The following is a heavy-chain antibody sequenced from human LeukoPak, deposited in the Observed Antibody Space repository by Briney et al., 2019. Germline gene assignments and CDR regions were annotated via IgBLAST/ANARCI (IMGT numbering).Heavy chain of an antibody. Sequence: AGGSLRLSCAASGFNFNSYAIHWVRQTSGKGLEWVAVISKDGSDNKFADSVKGRLTVSRDNSKKTVYLRINSLRPEDTAVYYCARTYYYDHRGLLPYEFDYWGQGTLIIVSS. V-gene: IGHV3-30*04. J-gene: IGHJ4*02. CDR1: GFNFNSYA. CDR3: ARTYYYDHRGLLPYEFDY. D-gene: IGHD3-22*01. CDR2: ISKDGSDN.